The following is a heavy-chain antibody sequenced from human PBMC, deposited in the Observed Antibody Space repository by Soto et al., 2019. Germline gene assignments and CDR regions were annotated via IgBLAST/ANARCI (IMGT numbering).Heavy chain of an antibody. Sequence: SETLSLTCAVSGGSISSSNWWSWVRQPPGKGLEWIGEIYLSGSTNYNPSLKSRVTISVDKSKNQFSLKLSSMTAADTAVYYCARDTVGGSVDQENDAFDLWGQGTMVTVSS. CDR1: GGSISSSNW. CDR2: IYLSGST. D-gene: IGHD1-26*01. V-gene: IGHV4-4*02. J-gene: IGHJ3*01. CDR3: ARDTVGGSVDQENDAFDL.